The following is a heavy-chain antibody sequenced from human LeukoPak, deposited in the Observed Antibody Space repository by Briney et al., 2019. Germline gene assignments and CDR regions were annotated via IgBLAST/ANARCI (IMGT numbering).Heavy chain of an antibody. J-gene: IGHJ4*02. Sequence: SETLSLTCTVSGGSISSYYWSWIRQPAGKGLEWIGRIYTSGSTNYNPSLKSRVTMSVDTSKNQFSLKLSSVTAADTAVYYCARDSGHQLRYFDWLLDYWGQGTLVTVSS. CDR3: ARDSGHQLRYFDWLLDY. D-gene: IGHD3-9*01. CDR1: GGSISSYY. V-gene: IGHV4-4*07. CDR2: IYTSGST.